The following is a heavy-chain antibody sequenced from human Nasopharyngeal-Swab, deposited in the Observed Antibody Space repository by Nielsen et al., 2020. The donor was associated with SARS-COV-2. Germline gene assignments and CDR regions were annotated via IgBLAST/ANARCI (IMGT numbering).Heavy chain of an antibody. V-gene: IGHV3-21*04. CDR1: GFTFSSYS. J-gene: IGHJ3*02. D-gene: IGHD6-6*01. Sequence: GESLKISCAASGFTFSSYSMNWVRQAPGKGLEWVSSISSSSSYIYYADSVKGRSTISRDNAKNSLYLQMNSLRAEDTAVYYCARVVAAHRSAFDIWGQGTMVTVSS. CDR2: ISSSSSYI. CDR3: ARVVAAHRSAFDI.